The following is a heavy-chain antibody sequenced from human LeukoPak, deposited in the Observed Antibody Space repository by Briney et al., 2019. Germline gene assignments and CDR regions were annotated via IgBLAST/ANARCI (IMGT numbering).Heavy chain of an antibody. CDR2: LSASGGST. CDR3: ASPQSAGDY. D-gene: IGHD6-13*01. J-gene: IGHJ4*02. V-gene: IGHV3-23*01. Sequence: GGSLRLSCAASRFTFSRHAMDWVRPAPGRGLEWVSGLSASGGSTYYADSVKGRFTISRDNSRNTLYVQMNSLRAEDTAVYYCASPQSAGDYWGQGTLVTVSS. CDR1: RFTFSRHA.